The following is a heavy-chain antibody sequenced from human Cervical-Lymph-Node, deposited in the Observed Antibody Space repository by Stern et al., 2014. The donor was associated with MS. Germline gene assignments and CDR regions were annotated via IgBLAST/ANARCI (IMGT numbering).Heavy chain of an antibody. D-gene: IGHD5-12*01. J-gene: IGHJ6*02. CDR2: VYSGDSDT. Sequence: EVQLGESGAELNKPGESLKISCKASGYSFSNYWIAWVRQMPGKGLEWIGAVYSGDSDTRYSRSFEGQFTISADKSTTSAYLQWSSLKASDTAMYYCARHQSYSGYDPYHYHALDVWGQGTTVSVSS. CDR3: ARHQSYSGYDPYHYHALDV. V-gene: IGHV5-51*01. CDR1: GYSFSNYW.